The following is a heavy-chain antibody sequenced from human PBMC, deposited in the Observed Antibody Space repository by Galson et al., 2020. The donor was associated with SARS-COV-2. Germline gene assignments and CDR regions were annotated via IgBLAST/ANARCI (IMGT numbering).Heavy chain of an antibody. Sequence: SGPPLAKLTQTLTLTCPFSGLSLSTTGAGVGWIRQPPGTALEWLALISWADDKRYSPSLKSRLTIVKDTTKNQVLLTMTNMDPVDTATYCCAHRDSLTSFDYWGQGTLVTVSS. CDR2: ISWADDK. V-gene: IGHV2-5*02. J-gene: IGHJ4*02. CDR3: AHRDSLTSFDY. D-gene: IGHD1-20*01. CDR1: GLSLSTTGAG.